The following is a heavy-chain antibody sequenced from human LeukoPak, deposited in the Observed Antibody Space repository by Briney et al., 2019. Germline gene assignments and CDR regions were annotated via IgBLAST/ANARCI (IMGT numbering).Heavy chain of an antibody. CDR2: ISSSSSYI. D-gene: IGHD4-17*01. Sequence: GGSLRLSCVVSGFTFSSYSMNWVRQAPGKGLEWVSSISSSSSYIYYADSVKGRFTISRDNAKNSLYLQMNSLRAEDTAVYYCARDRATVTFDYWGQGTLVTVSS. CDR1: GFTFSSYS. CDR3: ARDRATVTFDY. V-gene: IGHV3-21*01. J-gene: IGHJ4*02.